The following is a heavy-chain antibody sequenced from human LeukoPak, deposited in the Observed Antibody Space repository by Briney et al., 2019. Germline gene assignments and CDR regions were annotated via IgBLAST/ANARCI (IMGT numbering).Heavy chain of an antibody. V-gene: IGHV1-69*06. J-gene: IGHJ4*02. CDR2: IIPIFGTA. CDR3: ARDPHLYCSSTSRYFNDY. D-gene: IGHD2-2*01. CDR1: GGTFSSYA. Sequence: GASVKVSCKASGGTFSSYAISWVRQAPGQGLEWMGGIIPIFGTANYAQKFQGRVTITADKSTSTAYMELSSLRSEDTAVYYCARDPHLYCSSTSRYFNDYWGQGTLVTVSS.